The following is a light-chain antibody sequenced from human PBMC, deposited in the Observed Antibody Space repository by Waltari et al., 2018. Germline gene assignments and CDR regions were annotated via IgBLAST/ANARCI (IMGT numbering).Light chain of an antibody. CDR3: QQYYSFPVT. V-gene: IGKV4-1*01. J-gene: IGKJ4*01. CDR1: QNVLYSSNNKNY. CDR2: WAS. Sequence: DIVMTQSPDSLAVSLGERATINCKSSQNVLYSSNNKNYLAWCQQKPGQPPKLLIYWASTRESGVPDRFSGSGSGTDFTLTISRLQAEDVAVYYCQQYYSFPVTFGGGTKVEIK.